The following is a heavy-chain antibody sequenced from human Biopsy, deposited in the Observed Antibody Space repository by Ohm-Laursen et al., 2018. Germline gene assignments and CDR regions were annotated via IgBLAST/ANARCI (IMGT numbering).Heavy chain of an antibody. CDR3: ARGSNDFGGLYFPR. CDR2: ISYTGYT. V-gene: IGHV4-59*11. Sequence: GTLSLTCTVSGGSFTGHYWSWIRQPPGKGLEWIGHISYTGYTSYNASLKSRVTISVDTSRNHFSLRLSSLTAAETAVYYCARGSNDFGGLYFPRWGQGTLLTVSS. D-gene: IGHD4-23*01. CDR1: GGSFTGHY. J-gene: IGHJ4*02.